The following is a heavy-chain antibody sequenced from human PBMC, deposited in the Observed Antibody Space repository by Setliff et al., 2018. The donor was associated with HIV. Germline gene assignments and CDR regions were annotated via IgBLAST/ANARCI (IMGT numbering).Heavy chain of an antibody. Sequence: SETLSLTCTVSGDSVSSRSYYWSWIRQPPGKGLEWIGYIYYSGNTNYSPSLKSRVTMSVDTSKNQFSLKLNSVTAADTAVYYCARSLISLVREGVFDIWGQGTMVTVSS. CDR1: GDSVSSRSYY. D-gene: IGHD3-10*01. CDR3: ARSLISLVREGVFDI. V-gene: IGHV4-61*01. CDR2: IYYSGNT. J-gene: IGHJ3*02.